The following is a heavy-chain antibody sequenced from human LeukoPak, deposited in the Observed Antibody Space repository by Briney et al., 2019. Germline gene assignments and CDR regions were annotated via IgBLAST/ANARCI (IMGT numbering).Heavy chain of an antibody. D-gene: IGHD4-11*01. Sequence: SETLSLTCTVSGGSINSYYWSWIRQPPGKGLEWIGCISYSGITNYNPSLKSRLTISVDTSKNQFSLNLSSVTAADTGVYYCARGDYKTGSYYFDYWGQGTLVTVSS. CDR2: ISYSGIT. CDR3: ARGDYKTGSYYFDY. CDR1: GGSINSYY. V-gene: IGHV4-59*01. J-gene: IGHJ4*02.